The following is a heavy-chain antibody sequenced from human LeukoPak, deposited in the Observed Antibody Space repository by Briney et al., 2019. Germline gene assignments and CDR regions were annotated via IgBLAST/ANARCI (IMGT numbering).Heavy chain of an antibody. D-gene: IGHD5-12*01. CDR3: ASRATVANIYFDY. CDR1: GYNINSGYC. V-gene: IGHV4-38-2*02. J-gene: IGHJ4*02. Sequence: PSETLSLTCSVSGYNINSGYCWAWFRPPPGEGPEWIGSIYSTGSTYVSRSLRSRVTVSTDPSRNQYSLRLRSVTAADTAVYFCASRATVANIYFDYWGQGNVVTVSS. CDR2: IYSTGST.